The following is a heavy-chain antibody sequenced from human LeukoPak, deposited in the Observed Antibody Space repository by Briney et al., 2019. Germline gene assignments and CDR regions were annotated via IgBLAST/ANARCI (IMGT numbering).Heavy chain of an antibody. D-gene: IGHD3-22*01. J-gene: IGHJ4*02. V-gene: IGHV4-34*01. Sequence: PSETLSLTCAAYGGSFSGYYRSWIRQPPGKGLEWIGEINHSGSTNYNPSLKSRVTISVDTSKNQFSLKLSSVTAADTAMYYCARGNDSSGYYVDYWGQGTLVTVSS. CDR1: GGSFSGYY. CDR2: INHSGST. CDR3: ARGNDSSGYYVDY.